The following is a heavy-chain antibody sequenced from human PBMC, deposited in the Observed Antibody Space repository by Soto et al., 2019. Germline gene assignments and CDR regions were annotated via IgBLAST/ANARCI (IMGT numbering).Heavy chain of an antibody. V-gene: IGHV4-39*01. CDR1: GGSISSSSYY. D-gene: IGHD3-22*01. J-gene: IGHJ4*02. Sequence: QLQLQESGPGLVKPSETLSLTCTVSGGSISSSSYYWGWIRQPPGKGLEWIGSIYYSGSTYYNPSLKSRVTISVDTSKNQFSLKLSSVTAADTAVYYCARRHYYDSSGAFDYWGQGTLVTVSS. CDR2: IYYSGST. CDR3: ARRHYYDSSGAFDY.